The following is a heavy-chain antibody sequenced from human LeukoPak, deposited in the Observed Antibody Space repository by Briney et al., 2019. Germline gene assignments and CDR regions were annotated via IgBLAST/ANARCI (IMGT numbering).Heavy chain of an antibody. CDR1: GLTFTSHG. CDR3: ARDRGKDYFDS. J-gene: IGHJ4*02. CDR2: VRNDGSDT. Sequence: GTSLRLSCATSGLTFTSHGFHWLRQVVGKRLEWVAFVRNDGSDTYHANSVKGRFSISRDDSKNTLYLRMNSLRAEDTAIYYCARDRGKDYFDSWGQGTQVTVSS. V-gene: IGHV3-33*01. D-gene: IGHD4-23*01.